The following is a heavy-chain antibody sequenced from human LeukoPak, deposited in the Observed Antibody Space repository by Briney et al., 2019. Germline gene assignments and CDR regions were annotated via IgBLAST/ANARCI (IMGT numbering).Heavy chain of an antibody. CDR3: ARDQVGDCGGDCYTPPGY. Sequence: GGSLRLSCAASGFTFDDYGMSWVRPAPGKGLEWVSGINWNGGSTGYADSVKGRFTISRDNAKNSLYLQMNSLRAEDTALYYCARDQVGDCGGDCYTPPGYWGQGTLATVSS. J-gene: IGHJ4*02. D-gene: IGHD2-21*02. V-gene: IGHV3-20*04. CDR1: GFTFDDYG. CDR2: INWNGGST.